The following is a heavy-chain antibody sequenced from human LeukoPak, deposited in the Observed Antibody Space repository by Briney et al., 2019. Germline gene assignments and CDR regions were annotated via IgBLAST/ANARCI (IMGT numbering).Heavy chain of an antibody. V-gene: IGHV1-69*05. CDR3: ARAGDGYNPDNWFDP. J-gene: IGHJ5*02. CDR2: IIPIFVTA. CDR1: GVTFSSYA. Sequence: SVKVSCKASGVTFSSYAISWVRHAPGQGLEWIGGIIPIFVTANYAQKLQGRVTLTTDQSTNPGYMELSSRGSQGTPGYYCARAGDGYNPDNWFDPWGQGTLVTVSS. D-gene: IGHD5-24*01.